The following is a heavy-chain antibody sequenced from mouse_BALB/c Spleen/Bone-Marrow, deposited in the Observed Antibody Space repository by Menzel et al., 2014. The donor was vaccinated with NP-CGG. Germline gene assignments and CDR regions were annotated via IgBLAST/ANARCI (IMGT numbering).Heavy chain of an antibody. CDR3: ARDGYDDY. Sequence: EVKLVDSGGGLVQPGGSLRLSCATSGFTFTDYYMSWVRQPPGKALEWLGFIRNKANGYTTECSASVKGRFTISRDNSQSILYLQMNTLRAEDSATYYCARDGYDDYWGQGSTLTVSS. D-gene: IGHD2-2*01. J-gene: IGHJ2*01. V-gene: IGHV7-3*02. CDR2: IRNKANGYTT. CDR1: GFTFTDYY.